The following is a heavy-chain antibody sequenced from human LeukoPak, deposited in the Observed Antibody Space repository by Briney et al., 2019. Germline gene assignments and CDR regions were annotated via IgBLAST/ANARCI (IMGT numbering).Heavy chain of an antibody. CDR2: TSYEGNNK. Sequence: GGSLRLSCAASGFTFTSSAMHWVRQAPGKGLEWVAVTSYEGNNKFYADSVKGRFTVSRDNSRNTLFLQINSLRVEDTAVYYCARDYYDSSGYSQYGMDVWGQGTTVTVSS. CDR1: GFTFTSSA. V-gene: IGHV3-30*04. J-gene: IGHJ6*02. D-gene: IGHD3-22*01. CDR3: ARDYYDSSGYSQYGMDV.